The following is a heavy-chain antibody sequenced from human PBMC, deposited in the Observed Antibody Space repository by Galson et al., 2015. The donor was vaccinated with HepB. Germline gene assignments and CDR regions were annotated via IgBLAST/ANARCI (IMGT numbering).Heavy chain of an antibody. CDR3: ARDVQYSRSSLFDS. Sequence: ETLSLTCTVSGGSINSYYWSWIRQPPGKGLEWIGYIYHSGSTNYNPSLKSRVTTSVDTSKNQFSLKLSSVTAADTAVYYCARDVQYSRSSLFDSWGQGTLVIVSS. J-gene: IGHJ4*02. V-gene: IGHV4-59*01. CDR1: GGSINSYY. D-gene: IGHD1-26*01. CDR2: IYHSGST.